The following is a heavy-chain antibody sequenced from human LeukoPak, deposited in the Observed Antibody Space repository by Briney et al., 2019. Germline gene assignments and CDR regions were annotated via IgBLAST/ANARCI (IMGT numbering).Heavy chain of an antibody. V-gene: IGHV3-48*03. CDR2: ISGSGDTI. J-gene: IGHJ5*02. D-gene: IGHD2-15*01. CDR3: ASLGYCSGGGCYSDNWFDP. Sequence: GGSLRLSCATSGFTFSRYEMNWVRQAPGEGPEWVSYISGSGDTIYYADSVKGRFTISRDNAKNSLYLQMNNLRAEDTAVYYCASLGYCSGGGCYSDNWFDPWGQGTLVTVSS. CDR1: GFTFSRYE.